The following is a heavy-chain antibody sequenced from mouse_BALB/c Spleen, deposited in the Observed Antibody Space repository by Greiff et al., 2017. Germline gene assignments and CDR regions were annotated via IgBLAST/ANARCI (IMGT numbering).Heavy chain of an antibody. CDR1: GYTFTSYY. CDR3: TRELGNWFAY. CDR2: INPSNGGT. V-gene: IGHV1S81*02. D-gene: IGHD4-1*01. J-gene: IGHJ3*01. Sequence: QVHVKQSGAELVKPGASVKLSCKASGYTFTSYYMYWVKQRPGQGLEWIGEINPSNGGTNFNEKFKSKATLTVDKSSSTAYMQLSSLTSEDSAVYYCTRELGNWFAYWGQGTLVTVSA.